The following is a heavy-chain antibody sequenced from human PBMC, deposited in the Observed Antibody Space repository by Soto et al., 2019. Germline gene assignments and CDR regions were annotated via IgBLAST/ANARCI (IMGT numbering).Heavy chain of an antibody. CDR3: TRAAIRGELLEY. J-gene: IGHJ4*02. CDR2: IWHDGSNK. CDR1: GFTFNNYG. D-gene: IGHD1-26*01. Sequence: QVQLVESGGGVVQPGRSLRLSCAASGFTFNNYGMHWVRQAPGKGLEWVALIWHDGSNKAYADSVKGRFTISRDNSNNTLNLQMHSLSGEDTAVYYCTRAAIRGELLEYWGQGTQVTVSS. V-gene: IGHV3-33*01.